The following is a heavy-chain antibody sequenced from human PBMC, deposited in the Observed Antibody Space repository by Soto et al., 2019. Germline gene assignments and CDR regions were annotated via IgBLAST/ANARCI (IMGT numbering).Heavy chain of an antibody. CDR3: ARRTLPNAYVDY. V-gene: IGHV4-39*01. Sequence: PSETLSLTCSVSGGSISSVSYYWGWIRQPPGKGLEWIGSIYYSGSAYYSPSLKSRFTISRDNSKNTVYLQMNSLRAEDTAVYSGARRTLPNAYVDYWCQGTLVTVSS. CDR2: IYYSGSA. CDR1: GGSISSVSYY. D-gene: IGHD1-1*01. J-gene: IGHJ4*01.